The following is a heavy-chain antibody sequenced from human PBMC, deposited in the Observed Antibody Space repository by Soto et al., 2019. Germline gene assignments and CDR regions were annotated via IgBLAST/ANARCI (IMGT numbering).Heavy chain of an antibody. CDR1: GYTFTSYV. Sequence: QVQLVQSGPEVKKPGASVKVSCKTSGYTFTSYVINWVRQAPGQGLEWMGFSTHTGNTNYAQKFQGRVALTTDSSTSTAYMEVRGLRSDDTAGYYCARSGAHPLDFWGQGTPVTVSS. V-gene: IGHV1-18*01. J-gene: IGHJ4*02. CDR2: STHTGNT. CDR3: ARSGAHPLDF. D-gene: IGHD3-10*01.